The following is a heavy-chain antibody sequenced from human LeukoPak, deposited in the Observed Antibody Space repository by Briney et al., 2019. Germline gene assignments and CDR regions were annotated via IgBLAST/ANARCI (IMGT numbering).Heavy chain of an antibody. CDR2: INDDSSDI. V-gene: IGHV3-21*05. CDR1: GFTFNLYA. Sequence: TGGSLRLSCAASGFTFNLYAMNWVRQAPGKGLEWVSYINDDSSDIHYADSVKGRFTISRDNARNTLYLQLSSLRAEDTAVYYCARDTFQPGLIDSWGQGTLVTVSS. D-gene: IGHD2-2*01. J-gene: IGHJ4*02. CDR3: ARDTFQPGLIDS.